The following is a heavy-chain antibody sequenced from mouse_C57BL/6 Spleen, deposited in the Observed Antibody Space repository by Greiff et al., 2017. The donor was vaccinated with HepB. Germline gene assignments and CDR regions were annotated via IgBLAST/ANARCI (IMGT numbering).Heavy chain of an antibody. D-gene: IGHD4-1*01. CDR2: ISSGSSTI. CDR1: GFTFSDYG. J-gene: IGHJ2*01. CDR3: ARFLGGGFDY. V-gene: IGHV5-17*01. Sequence: EVKLMESGGGLVKPGGSLKLSCAASGFTFSDYGMHWVRQAPEKGLEWVAYISSGSSTIYYADTVKGRFTISRDNAKNTLFLQMTSLRSEDTAMYYCARFLGGGFDYWGQGTTLTVSS.